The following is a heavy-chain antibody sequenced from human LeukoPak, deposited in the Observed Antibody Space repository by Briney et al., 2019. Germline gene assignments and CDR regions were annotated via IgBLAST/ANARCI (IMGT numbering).Heavy chain of an antibody. Sequence: SETLSLTCTVSGVSISSYYWSWIRQPPGKGLEWIGYIYYSGSTNYNPSLKSRVTISVDTSKNQFSLKLSSVTAADTAVYYCARGSGSQGYWGQGTLVTVSS. CDR2: IYYSGST. CDR3: ARGSGSQGY. V-gene: IGHV4-59*01. CDR1: GVSISSYY. J-gene: IGHJ4*02. D-gene: IGHD1-26*01.